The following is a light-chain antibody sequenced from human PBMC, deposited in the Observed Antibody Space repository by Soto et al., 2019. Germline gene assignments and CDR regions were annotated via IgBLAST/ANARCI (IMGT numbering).Light chain of an antibody. CDR3: QQERT. Sequence: EIVLTQSPGTLSLSPGERATLSCRASQSVSSSYLAWYQQKPGQAPRLLIYGASSRATGIPDRFSGSGSGTDFTLTISRLEPEDFAVYSCQQERTFGQGTKVEIK. V-gene: IGKV3-20*01. CDR1: QSVSSSY. CDR2: GAS. J-gene: IGKJ1*01.